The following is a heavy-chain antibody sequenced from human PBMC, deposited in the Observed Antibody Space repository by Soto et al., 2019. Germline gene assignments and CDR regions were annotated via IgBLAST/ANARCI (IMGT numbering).Heavy chain of an antibody. V-gene: IGHV4-59*08. CDR3: ARQRSLVVTPLWFDP. J-gene: IGHJ5*02. D-gene: IGHD2-15*01. CDR2: IYHSGSC. Sequence: SETLSLTCTVSGGSISSYYWSWIRQPPGKGLEWIGYIYHSGSCNYNPSLKSRVTILLDTSKNQLSLKLSSVTAADTAVYYCARQRSLVVTPLWFDPWVQGTLVT. CDR1: GGSISSYY.